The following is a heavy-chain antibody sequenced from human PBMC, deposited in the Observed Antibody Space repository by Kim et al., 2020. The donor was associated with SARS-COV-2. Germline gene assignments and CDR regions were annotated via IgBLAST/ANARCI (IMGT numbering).Heavy chain of an antibody. V-gene: IGHV3-23*01. J-gene: IGHJ6*02. CDR2: VSGVGGNK. D-gene: IGHD3-10*01. CDR3: AKMAVMVGYNYFYYYGMDV. CDR1: GFTFDNYA. Sequence: GGSLRLSCVGSGFTFDNYAMSWVRQAPGKGLEWVSVVSGVGGNKFYADSVRGRFTISRDNSKNILYLQMNSLRDEDTALYYCAKMAVMVGYNYFYYYGMDVWGQGTTVTVSS.